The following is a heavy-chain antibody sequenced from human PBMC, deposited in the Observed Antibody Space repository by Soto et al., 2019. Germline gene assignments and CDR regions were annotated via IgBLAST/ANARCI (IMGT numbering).Heavy chain of an antibody. Sequence: PSETLSLTCTVSGGSISSSSYYWGWIRQPPGKGLEWIGSIYYSGSTYYNPSLKSRVTISVDTSKNQFSLKLSSVTAADTAVYYCARHPIAARPLYFYYMDVWGKGTTVTVSS. J-gene: IGHJ6*03. CDR3: ARHPIAARPLYFYYMDV. D-gene: IGHD6-6*01. CDR2: IYYSGST. CDR1: GGSISSSSYY. V-gene: IGHV4-39*01.